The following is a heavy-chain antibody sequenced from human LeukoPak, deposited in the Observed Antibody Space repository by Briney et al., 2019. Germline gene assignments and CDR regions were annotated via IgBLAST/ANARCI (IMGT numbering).Heavy chain of an antibody. CDR2: IKTDGRVT. CDR1: GFTFSDFW. V-gene: IGHV3-74*01. D-gene: IGHD1-26*01. J-gene: IGHJ4*02. Sequence: GGSLRLSCAASGFTFSDFWLHWVRQGPGKGLVWVSRIKTDGRVTDYADSVKGRFTISRDNTKNTLYLQMNSLRAEDTAVYYCTRSLYSGTNSDYWGQGTLVTVSS. CDR3: TRSLYSGTNSDY.